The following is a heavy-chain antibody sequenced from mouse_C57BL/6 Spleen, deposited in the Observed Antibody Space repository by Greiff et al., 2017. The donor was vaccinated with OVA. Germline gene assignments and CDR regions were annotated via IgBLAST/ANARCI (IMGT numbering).Heavy chain of an antibody. CDR2: ISSGGSYT. CDR3: ARHATGKFPMDY. Sequence: EVQLVESGGDLVKPGGSLKLSCAASGFTFSSYGMSWVRQTPDKRLEWVATISSGGSYTYYPDSVKGRFTISRDNAKNTLYLQMSSLKSEDTAMYYCARHATGKFPMDYWGQGTSVTVSS. D-gene: IGHD4-1*02. V-gene: IGHV5-6*01. CDR1: GFTFSSYG. J-gene: IGHJ4*01.